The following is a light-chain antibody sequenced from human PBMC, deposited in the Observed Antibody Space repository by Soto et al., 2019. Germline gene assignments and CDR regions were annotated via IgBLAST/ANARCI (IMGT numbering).Light chain of an antibody. CDR1: QSVSNNY. Sequence: EIVLTQSPGTLSLSPGERATLSCRASQSVSNNYLAWYQQKPGQAPRLLIYGASNRATGIPDRFSGSGSGTDSTLTISRLEPEDFAVYYCQQYGGSGTFGQGTKVDIK. CDR3: QQYGGSGT. V-gene: IGKV3-20*01. J-gene: IGKJ1*01. CDR2: GAS.